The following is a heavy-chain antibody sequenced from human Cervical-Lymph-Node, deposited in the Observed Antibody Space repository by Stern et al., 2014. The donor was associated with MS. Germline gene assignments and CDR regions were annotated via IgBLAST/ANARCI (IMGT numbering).Heavy chain of an antibody. Sequence: QLQLQESGPGLVKPSETLSLTCTVSGGSISSSNYYWGWIRQPPGKGLEWIGSIYYSGSTYYNPSLKSRVTISVDTSKNQFPLKLSSVTAADTAVYYCARHCGARTWFDPWGQGTLVTVSS. CDR3: ARHCGARTWFDP. CDR2: IYYSGST. V-gene: IGHV4-39*01. CDR1: GGSISSSNYY. J-gene: IGHJ5*02. D-gene: IGHD2-21*01.